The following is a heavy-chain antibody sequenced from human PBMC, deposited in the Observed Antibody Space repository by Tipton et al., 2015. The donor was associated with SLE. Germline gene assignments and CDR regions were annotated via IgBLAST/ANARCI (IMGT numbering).Heavy chain of an antibody. CDR1: GGSFSSYY. D-gene: IGHD2-15*01. Sequence: TLSLTCAVYGGSFSSYYWSWIRQPPGKGLEWIGYIHYNRDTNYHPTLKSRVTISVDTSKNQLSLKLTSVTAADTAVYYCARGSVVADDFWGQGTLVTVSS. V-gene: IGHV4-59*01. J-gene: IGHJ4*02. CDR3: ARGSVVADDF. CDR2: IHYNRDT.